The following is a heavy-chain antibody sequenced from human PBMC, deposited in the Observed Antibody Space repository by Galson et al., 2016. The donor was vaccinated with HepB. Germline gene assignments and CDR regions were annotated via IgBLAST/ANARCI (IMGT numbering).Heavy chain of an antibody. CDR2: IDWNDDK. CDR3: ARASGYYSIFDY. J-gene: IGHJ4*02. D-gene: IGHD3-3*01. CDR1: GFSLSTNGMC. V-gene: IGHV2-70*01. Sequence: PALVKPTQTPTLTCTFSGFSLSTNGMCVSWIRQPPGKALEWLALIDWNDDKHYSTSLKTRLTLPKDTSKNHVVLTMTNMDPVDTATYYCARASGYYSIFDYWGQGTLVTVSS.